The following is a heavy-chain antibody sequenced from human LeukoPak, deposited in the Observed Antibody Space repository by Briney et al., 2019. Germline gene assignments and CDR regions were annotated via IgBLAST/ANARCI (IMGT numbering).Heavy chain of an antibody. Sequence: GGSLRLSCAASGFTFSDYYMSWIRQAPGKRLEWVSYISSSGSTIYYADSVKGRFTISRDNAKNSLYLQMNSLRAEDTALYYCAKDAYGDYGYYFDYWGQGTWSPSPQ. J-gene: IGHJ4*02. CDR1: GFTFSDYY. CDR2: ISSSGSTI. D-gene: IGHD4-17*01. CDR3: AKDAYGDYGYYFDY. V-gene: IGHV3-11*01.